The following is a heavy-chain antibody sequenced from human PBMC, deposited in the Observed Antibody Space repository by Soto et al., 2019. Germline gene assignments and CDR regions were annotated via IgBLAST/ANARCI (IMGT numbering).Heavy chain of an antibody. CDR3: ARGTTTSAFSAMDV. V-gene: IGHV3-30-3*01. CDR1: GFTFSNNA. D-gene: IGHD1-1*01. J-gene: IGHJ6*02. CDR2: ISYDGSNK. Sequence: QVQLVESGGGVVQPGRSLRLSCAASGFTFSNNAMDWVRQAPGKGLEWVAVISYDGSNKYIAESVKGRFTISRDNSKNTLFLQMNSRRAEDTAVYDCARGTTTSAFSAMDVWGQGTTVTVSS.